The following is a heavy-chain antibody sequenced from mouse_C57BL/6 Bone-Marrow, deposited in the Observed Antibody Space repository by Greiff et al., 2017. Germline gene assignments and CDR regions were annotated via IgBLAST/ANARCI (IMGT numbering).Heavy chain of an antibody. Sequence: EVQLKESGPGLVKPSQSLSLTCSVTGYSITSGYYWNWIRQFPGNKLEWMGYISYEGSNNYNPSLKNRISITRDTSKNQFFLKLNSVTTEDTATYYCAKLGRFAYWGQGTLVTVSA. CDR2: ISYEGSN. J-gene: IGHJ3*01. CDR1: GYSITSGYY. CDR3: AKLGRFAY. V-gene: IGHV3-6*01. D-gene: IGHD4-1*01.